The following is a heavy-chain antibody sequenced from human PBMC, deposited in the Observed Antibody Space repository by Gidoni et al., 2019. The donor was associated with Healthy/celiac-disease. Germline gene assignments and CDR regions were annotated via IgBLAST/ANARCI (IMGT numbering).Heavy chain of an antibody. D-gene: IGHD5-12*01. CDR2: IKSKTDGGTT. J-gene: IGHJ5*02. CDR3: TTAGPTVAP. CDR1: GFTFSNAW. V-gene: IGHV3-15*01. Sequence: EVQLVESGGGWVKPGGARSLAGAASGFTFSNAWLSWVRQAPGKGLEWVGRIKSKTDGGTTDYAAPVKGRFTISRDESKNTLYLQMNSLKTEDTAVYYCTTAGPTVAPWGQGTLFTVSS.